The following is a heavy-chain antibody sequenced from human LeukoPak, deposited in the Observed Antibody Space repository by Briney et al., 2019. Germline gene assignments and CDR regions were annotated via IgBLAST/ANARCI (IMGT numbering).Heavy chain of an antibody. V-gene: IGHV4-59*01. CDR3: ARVSQDYYDRSGYYYFDF. CDR2: IYYSGGT. Sequence: PSETLSLTCTVTGGSMNPYFWSWLRQPPGKGLEWIGYIYYSGGTSYNASLKSRVTISVDTSKSQFSLRLSSVTAADTAVYYCARVSQDYYDRSGYYYFDFWGLGTLVTVSS. CDR1: GGSMNPYF. D-gene: IGHD3-22*01. J-gene: IGHJ4*02.